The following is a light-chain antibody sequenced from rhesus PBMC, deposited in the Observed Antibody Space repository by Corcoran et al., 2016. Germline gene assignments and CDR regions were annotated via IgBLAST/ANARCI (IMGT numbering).Light chain of an antibody. CDR1: ENVNNY. V-gene: IGKV1-74*01. CDR3: QHGYGTPLT. Sequence: DIQMTQSPCSLSASVGDRVTITCRASENVNNYLNWYQQKPGKAPKRLIYKASTLQSGVPSRFSGSGSETDYTFTISSLQPEDVATYYCQHGYGTPLTVGGGTKVEIK. CDR2: KAS. J-gene: IGKJ4*01.